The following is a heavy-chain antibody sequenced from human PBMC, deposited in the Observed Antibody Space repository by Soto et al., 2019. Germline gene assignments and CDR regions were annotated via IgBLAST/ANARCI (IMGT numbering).Heavy chain of an antibody. CDR2: IYYSGST. D-gene: IGHD6-19*01. Sequence: QVQLQESGPGLVKPSQTLSLTCTVSGGSISSGDYYWSWIRQPPGKGLEWIGYIYYSGSTYYNPSLKSRVTIPVDTSKNQFSLKLSSVTAADTAVYYCARDLAVAGTDYYGMDVWGQGTTVTVSS. J-gene: IGHJ6*02. CDR1: GGSISSGDYY. V-gene: IGHV4-30-4*01. CDR3: ARDLAVAGTDYYGMDV.